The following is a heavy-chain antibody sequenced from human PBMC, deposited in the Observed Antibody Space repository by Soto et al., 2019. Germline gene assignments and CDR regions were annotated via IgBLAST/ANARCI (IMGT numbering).Heavy chain of an antibody. CDR3: ARRGAVAPMYAFDI. V-gene: IGHV4-59*01. CDR2: IYYSGTT. D-gene: IGHD2-15*01. Sequence: QVQLQESGPGLVKPWETLSLTCTVSGGSISTYYWTWIRQTPGKGLEWIGFIYYSGTTNYNPSLKSRVNISLDTSKSQYTLNLKSVTSADTAVYFCARRGAVAPMYAFDIWGQGTTVTVSS. CDR1: GGSISTYY. J-gene: IGHJ3*02.